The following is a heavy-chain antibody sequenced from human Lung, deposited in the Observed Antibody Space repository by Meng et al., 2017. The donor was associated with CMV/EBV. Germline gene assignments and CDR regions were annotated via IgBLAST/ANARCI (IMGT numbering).Heavy chain of an antibody. J-gene: IGHJ4*02. V-gene: IGHV3-30*18. CDR3: AKDDSFGSGSYYNGGFDY. Sequence: TLSRYGMHWVRQAPGKGLAWVSIISYDGSEKNYADSVKGRFTISRDNSKNTVFLQMNSLRAEDTALYYCAKDDSFGSGSYYNGGFDYWGQGTLVTVSS. D-gene: IGHD3-10*01. CDR2: ISYDGSEK. CDR1: TLSRYG.